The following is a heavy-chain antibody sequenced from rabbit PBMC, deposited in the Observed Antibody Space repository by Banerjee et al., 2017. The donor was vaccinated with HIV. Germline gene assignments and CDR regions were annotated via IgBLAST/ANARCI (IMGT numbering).Heavy chain of an antibody. CDR3: ARDSYDTYDYVGAFIL. V-gene: IGHV1S45*01. CDR2: ISGGSSGSA. Sequence: QEQLEESGGDLVKPEGSPTLTCTASGFDFSSNAMCWVRQAPGKGLEWIACISGGSSGSAYYASWAKGRFTISKTSLTTVTLQMTSLTAADTATYFCARDSYDTYDYVGAFILWGQGTLVTVS. CDR1: GFDFSSNA. D-gene: IGHD6-1*01. J-gene: IGHJ4*01.